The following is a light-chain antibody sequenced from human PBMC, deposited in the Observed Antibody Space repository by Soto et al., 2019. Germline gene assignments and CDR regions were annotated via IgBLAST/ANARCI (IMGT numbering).Light chain of an antibody. CDR2: DVS. J-gene: IGLJ2*01. CDR1: SSDVGGYNY. Sequence: QSALTQPASVSGSPGQSITISCTGTSSDVGGYNYVSWYQQHPGKAPKLTIYDVSNRPSGVSNRFSGSKSGNTASLTISGLQAEDEADYYCSSYTSSSTVLFGGGTKL. CDR3: SSYTSSSTVL. V-gene: IGLV2-14*01.